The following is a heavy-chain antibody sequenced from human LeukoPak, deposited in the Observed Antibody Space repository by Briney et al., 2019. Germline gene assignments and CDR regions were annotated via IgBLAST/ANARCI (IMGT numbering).Heavy chain of an antibody. CDR3: WTAAAGQTYDY. J-gene: IGHJ4*02. Sequence: ASVKVSCKASGYTFASYYMHWVRQAPGQGLEWMGIINPSGGSTSYAQKFQGRVTMTRDTSTSTVYMELSSLRSEDTAVYYCWTAAAGQTYDYWGQGTLVAVSS. V-gene: IGHV1-46*01. CDR2: INPSGGST. D-gene: IGHD6-13*01. CDR1: GYTFASYY.